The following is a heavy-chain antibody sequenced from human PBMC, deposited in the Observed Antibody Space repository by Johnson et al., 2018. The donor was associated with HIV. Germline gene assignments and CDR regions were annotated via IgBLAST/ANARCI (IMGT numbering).Heavy chain of an antibody. D-gene: IGHD1-26*01. CDR1: GFTVSSNY. Sequence: VQLVESGGGLVQPGGSLRLSCAASGFTVSSNYMSWVRQAPGKGLEWVSVIYNGGTTYYAESVKGIFTISRDNSKNTLYLQMNRLRAEDTAVYYCAKVMVVGADPEAFDIWGQGTMVTVSS. J-gene: IGHJ3*02. CDR2: IYNGGTT. CDR3: AKVMVVGADPEAFDI. V-gene: IGHV3-66*01.